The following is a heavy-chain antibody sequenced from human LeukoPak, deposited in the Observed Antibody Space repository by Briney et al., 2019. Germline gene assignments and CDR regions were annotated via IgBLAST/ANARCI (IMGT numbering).Heavy chain of an antibody. CDR3: VRGDYVDYTLFDY. Sequence: PGGSLTLSCAASGFTVSSNYKSWVRQAPGKGLEWVSVIYSGGSTYYADSVKGRFTISRDSSKNTLYLQMNSLRAEDTAVYYCVRGDYVDYTLFDYWGRGTLVTVSS. CDR1: GFTVSSNY. V-gene: IGHV3-53*01. J-gene: IGHJ4*02. CDR2: IYSGGST. D-gene: IGHD4-17*01.